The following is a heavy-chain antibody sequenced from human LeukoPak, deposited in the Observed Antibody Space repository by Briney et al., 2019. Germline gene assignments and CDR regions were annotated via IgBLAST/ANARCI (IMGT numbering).Heavy chain of an antibody. V-gene: IGHV3-53*01. CDR2: IYSGGST. Sequence: PGGSLRLSCAASGFTVSSNYMSWVRQAPGKELEWVSVIYSGGSTYYADSVKGRFTISRDNSKNTLYLQMNSLRAEDTAVYYCAKEMGIVLMVYATDYWGQGTLVTVSS. CDR1: GFTVSSNY. CDR3: AKEMGIVLMVYATDY. D-gene: IGHD2-8*01. J-gene: IGHJ4*02.